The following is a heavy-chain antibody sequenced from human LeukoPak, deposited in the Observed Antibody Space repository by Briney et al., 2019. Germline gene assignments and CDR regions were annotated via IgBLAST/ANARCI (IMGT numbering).Heavy chain of an antibody. CDR1: GYDFATYW. CDR3: ARWPRICGGSCLYAFDI. CDR2: IWPGDSDT. D-gene: IGHD2-15*01. J-gene: IGHJ3*02. Sequence: GESLKISCKISGYDFATYWIAWVRQMPGKGLECMGIIWPGDSDTRYSPSFQGQVTISADKSISTAYLQWSSLKASDTAMYYCARWPRICGGSCLYAFDIWGQGTMVTVSS. V-gene: IGHV5-51*01.